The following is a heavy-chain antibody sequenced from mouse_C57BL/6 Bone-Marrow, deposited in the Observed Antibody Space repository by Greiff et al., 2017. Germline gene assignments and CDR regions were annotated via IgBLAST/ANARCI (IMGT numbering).Heavy chain of an antibody. CDR2: IRNKANGYTT. CDR3: ARDGGSSPYYAMDY. CDR1: GFTFTDYY. Sequence: DVKLVESGGGLVQPGGSLSLSCAASGFTFTDYYMSWVRQPPGKALEWLGFIRNKANGYTTEYNASVKGRFTISRDNSQSIIYIQMNALRAEDSASYYCARDGGSSPYYAMDYWGQGTSVTVSS. J-gene: IGHJ4*01. D-gene: IGHD1-1*01. V-gene: IGHV7-3*01.